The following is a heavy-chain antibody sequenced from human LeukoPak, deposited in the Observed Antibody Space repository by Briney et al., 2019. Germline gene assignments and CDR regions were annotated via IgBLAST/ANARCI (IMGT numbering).Heavy chain of an antibody. J-gene: IGHJ3*02. D-gene: IGHD1-7*01. Sequence: ASVKVSCKVSGYTLTELSMHWVRQAPGKGLEWMGGFDPEDGETIYAQKFQGRVTMTEDTSTDTAYMELSSLRSEDTAVYYCATDRTPRIMYNWNYGDAFDIWGQGTMVTVSS. CDR1: GYTLTELS. CDR3: ATDRTPRIMYNWNYGDAFDI. V-gene: IGHV1-24*01. CDR2: FDPEDGET.